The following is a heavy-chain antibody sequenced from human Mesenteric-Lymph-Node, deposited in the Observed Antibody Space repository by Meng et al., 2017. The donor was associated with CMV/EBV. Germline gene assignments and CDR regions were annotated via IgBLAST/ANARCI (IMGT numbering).Heavy chain of an antibody. D-gene: IGHD5-12*01. Sequence: GESLKISCAASGFTLTSYEMNWVRQAPGKGLEWVSYISRSGTTMYYADSVKGRSTISRDNAKNSLYLQMNSLRAEDTAVYYCASGYSYNYGDAFDIWGQGTTVTVSS. CDR3: ASGYSYNYGDAFDI. J-gene: IGHJ3*02. CDR1: GFTLTSYE. V-gene: IGHV3-48*03. CDR2: ISRSGTTM.